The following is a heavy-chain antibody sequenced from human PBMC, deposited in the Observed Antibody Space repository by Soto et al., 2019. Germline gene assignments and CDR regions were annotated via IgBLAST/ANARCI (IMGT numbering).Heavy chain of an antibody. CDR3: ARDPLHYYDSSGYLSH. J-gene: IGHJ4*02. CDR1: GGTFSSYT. D-gene: IGHD3-22*01. CDR2: IIPILGIA. V-gene: IGHV1-69*08. Sequence: QVQLVQSGAEVKKPGSSVKVSCKASGGTFSSYTISWVRQAPGQGLEGMGRIIPILGIANYAQKFQGRVTITADKSTSTAYMELSSLRSEDTAVYYCARDPLHYYDSSGYLSHWGQGTLVTVSS.